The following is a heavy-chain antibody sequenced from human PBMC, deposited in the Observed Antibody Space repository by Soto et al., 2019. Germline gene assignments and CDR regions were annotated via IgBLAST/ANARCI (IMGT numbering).Heavy chain of an antibody. J-gene: IGHJ4*02. Sequence: GASVKVSCKASGYTFTSYGISWVRQAPGQGLEWMGWISAYNGNTNYAQKLQGRVTMTTDTSTSTAYMELRSLRSDDTAVYYCARDLDAYSSGWYGDYWGQGTLVTV. CDR2: ISAYNGNT. V-gene: IGHV1-18*04. D-gene: IGHD6-19*01. CDR1: GYTFTSYG. CDR3: ARDLDAYSSGWYGDY.